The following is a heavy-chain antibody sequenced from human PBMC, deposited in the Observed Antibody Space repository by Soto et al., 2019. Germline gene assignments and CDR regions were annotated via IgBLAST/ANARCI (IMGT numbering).Heavy chain of an antibody. V-gene: IGHV4-59*02. CDR3: AARSEGGSGYSSNWYPPCYYYMDV. CDR1: GGSVSSYY. J-gene: IGHJ6*03. Sequence: QVQLQESGPGLVKPSETLSLTCTVSGGSVSSYYWSWIRKPPGKGLEWIGYIYSGGGTNYSPPLKIRVTISCDTSKNQLSLKLSSVTAADTAVYDCAARSEGGSGYSSNWYPPCYYYMDVWGKGTTVTVSS. CDR2: IYSGGGT. D-gene: IGHD6-13*01.